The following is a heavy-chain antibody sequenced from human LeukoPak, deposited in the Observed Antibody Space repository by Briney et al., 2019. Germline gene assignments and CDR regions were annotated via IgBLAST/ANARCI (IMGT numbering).Heavy chain of an antibody. CDR3: AKVGIAPGFDY. J-gene: IGHJ4*02. Sequence: PGGSLRLSCAASGFTFSSYGMHWVRQAPGKGLEWVAVISYDGSNKYYADSVKGRFTISRDNSKNTLYLQMNSLRAEDTAVYYCAKVGIAPGFDYWGQGTLVTVSS. V-gene: IGHV3-30*18. D-gene: IGHD6-13*01. CDR1: GFTFSSYG. CDR2: ISYDGSNK.